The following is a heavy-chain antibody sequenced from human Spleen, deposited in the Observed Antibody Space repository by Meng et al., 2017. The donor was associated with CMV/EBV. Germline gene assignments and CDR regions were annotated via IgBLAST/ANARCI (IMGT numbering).Heavy chain of an antibody. CDR2: ISGSGGST. V-gene: IGHV3-23*01. D-gene: IGHD3-22*01. Sequence: GESLKISCAASGFTFSSYAMSWVRQAPGKGLEWVSAISGSGGSTYYADSVKGRFTISRDNSKNTPYLQMNSLRAEDTAVYYCAKVGGLSYYDSSGYPPVFDYWGQGTLVTVSS. CDR3: AKVGGLSYYDSSGYPPVFDY. CDR1: GFTFSSYA. J-gene: IGHJ4*02.